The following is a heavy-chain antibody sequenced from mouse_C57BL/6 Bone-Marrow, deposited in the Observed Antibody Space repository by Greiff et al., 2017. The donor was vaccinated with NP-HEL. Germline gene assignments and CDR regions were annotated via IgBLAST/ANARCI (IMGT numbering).Heavy chain of an antibody. J-gene: IGHJ3*01. Sequence: QVQLQQSGAELVRPGTSVKVSCKASGYAFTNYLIEWVKQRPGQGLEWIGVINPGSGGTKYNEKFKGKATLTADKSSSTAYMQLSHLTSADSAVYFCAREGGLLSPFAYWGQGTLVTVSA. V-gene: IGHV1-54*01. D-gene: IGHD2-1*01. CDR2: INPGSGGT. CDR1: GYAFTNYL. CDR3: AREGGLLSPFAY.